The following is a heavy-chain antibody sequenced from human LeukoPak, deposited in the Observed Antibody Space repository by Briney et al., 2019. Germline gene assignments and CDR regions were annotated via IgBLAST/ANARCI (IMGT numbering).Heavy chain of an antibody. J-gene: IGHJ3*02. D-gene: IGHD4-17*01. V-gene: IGHV3-21*01. Sequence: GGSLRLSCAASGFTFSSYWMHWVRQAPGKGLEWVSSISSSSSYIYYADSVKGRFTISRDNAKNSLSLQMNSLRAEDMAVYYCARVGDNDAFDIWGQGTMVTVSS. CDR3: ARVGDNDAFDI. CDR1: GFTFSSYW. CDR2: ISSSSSYI.